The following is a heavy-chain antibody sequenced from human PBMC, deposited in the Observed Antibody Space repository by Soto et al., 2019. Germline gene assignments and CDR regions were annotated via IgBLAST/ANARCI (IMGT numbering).Heavy chain of an antibody. J-gene: IGHJ5*02. Sequence: QVRLRESGPQVVKPSATPSLNCNVSGGAFRSYFWSWIRQSPGKGLEWIGNIHSSGRSNYNPSFKSRVSMSIDPSKNQFSVRLTSVTQADTAVYYCARDDPFDPWGKGILVTVSS. V-gene: IGHV4-59*01. CDR3: ARDDPFDP. CDR2: IHSSGRS. CDR1: GGAFRSYF.